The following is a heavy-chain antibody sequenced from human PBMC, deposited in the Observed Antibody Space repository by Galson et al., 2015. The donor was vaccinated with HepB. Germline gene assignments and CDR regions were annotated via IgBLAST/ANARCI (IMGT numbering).Heavy chain of an antibody. CDR2: INWNGGTT. V-gene: IGHV3-20*04. CDR3: TREADSTGYTFDY. Sequence: SLRLSCAASGFSFDVYGMSWVRQAPGKGLEWVSAINWNGGTTIYVDSVKGRFTMSRDNAKRSLYLQMNSLRVDDTAVYYCTREADSTGYTFDYWGQGTLVTVSS. D-gene: IGHD3-22*01. J-gene: IGHJ4*02. CDR1: GFSFDVYG.